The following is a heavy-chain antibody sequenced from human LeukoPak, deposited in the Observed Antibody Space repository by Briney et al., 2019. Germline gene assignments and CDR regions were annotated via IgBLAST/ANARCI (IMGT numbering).Heavy chain of an antibody. D-gene: IGHD6-19*01. V-gene: IGHV3-48*02. Sequence: GGSLRLSCAASGFTFSSYSMNWVRQAPGKGLEWVSHITASGTAMFYADSVKGRFTISRDNAKNSLYLQMYSLRDEDTAVYYCARPITVAAVDYWGQGTPVTVSS. CDR3: ARPITVAAVDY. CDR2: ITASGTAM. CDR1: GFTFSSYS. J-gene: IGHJ4*02.